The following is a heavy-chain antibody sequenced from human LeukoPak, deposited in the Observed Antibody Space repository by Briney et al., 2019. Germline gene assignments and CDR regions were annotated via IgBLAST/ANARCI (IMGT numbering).Heavy chain of an antibody. D-gene: IGHD3-22*01. J-gene: IGHJ6*02. CDR3: ARDYYDSSGYYYSLKPYYYYYGMDV. V-gene: IGHV3-7*01. Sequence: PGGSLRLSCAASGFTFSSYWMSWVRQAPGKGLEWVANIKQDGSEKYYVYSVKGRFTISRDNAKNSLYLQMNRLRAEDTAVYYCARDYYDSSGYYYSLKPYYYYYGMDVWGQGTTVTVSS. CDR2: IKQDGSEK. CDR1: GFTFSSYW.